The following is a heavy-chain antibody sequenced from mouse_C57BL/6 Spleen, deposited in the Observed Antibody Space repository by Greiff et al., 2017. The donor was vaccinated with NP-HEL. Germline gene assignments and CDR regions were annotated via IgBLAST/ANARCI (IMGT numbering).Heavy chain of an antibody. CDR2: IRNKANGYTT. J-gene: IGHJ4*01. CDR3: ARLGYDGAMDY. Sequence: EVKLMESGGGLVQPGGSLSLSCAASGFTFTDYYMSWVRQPPGKALEWLGFIRNKANGYTTEYSASVKGRFTISRDNSQSILYLQMNALRAEDSATYYCARLGYDGAMDYWGQGTSVTVSS. D-gene: IGHD3-1*01. CDR1: GFTFTDYY. V-gene: IGHV7-3*01.